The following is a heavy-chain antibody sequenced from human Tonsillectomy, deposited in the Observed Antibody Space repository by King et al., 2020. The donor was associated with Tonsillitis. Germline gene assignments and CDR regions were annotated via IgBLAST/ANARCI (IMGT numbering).Heavy chain of an antibody. V-gene: IGHV4-59*08. D-gene: IGHD2-15*01. J-gene: IGHJ6*02. Sequence: VQLQESGPGLVKPSETLSLTCTVSGGSISSYYWSWIRQPPGKGLEWIGFIYYSGSTNYNPPLKSRVTISVDTSKNQFSLRLSSVTDADTAVYYCARLLGYCSGGSCYSAYYYYGMDVWGQGTTVTVSS. CDR1: GGSISSYY. CDR3: ARLLGYCSGGSCYSAYYYYGMDV. CDR2: IYYSGST.